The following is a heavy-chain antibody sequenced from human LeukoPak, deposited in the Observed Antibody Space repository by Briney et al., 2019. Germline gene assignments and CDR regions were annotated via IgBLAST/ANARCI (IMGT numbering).Heavy chain of an antibody. CDR2: ISGSGGNT. CDR1: GFTFSNYG. D-gene: IGHD5-12*01. J-gene: IGHJ4*02. V-gene: IGHV3-23*01. CDR3: ASLLATVDY. Sequence: QPGGSLRLSCAASGFTFSNYGMSWVRQAPGKGLEWVSGISGSGGNTYYTDSVKGRFTISRDNSKNTLYLQMNSLRAEDTAVYYCASLLATVDYWGQGTLVTVSS.